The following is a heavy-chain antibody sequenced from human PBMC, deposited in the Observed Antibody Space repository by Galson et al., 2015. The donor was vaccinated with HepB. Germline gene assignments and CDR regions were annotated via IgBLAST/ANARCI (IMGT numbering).Heavy chain of an antibody. V-gene: IGHV4-59*01. CDR3: ARDYRIYGMDV. D-gene: IGHD1-14*01. J-gene: IGHJ6*02. CDR2: IYYSGST. CDR1: GGSISSYY. Sequence: ETLSLTCTVSGGSISSYYWSWFRQPPGKGLEWIGYIYYSGSTNYNPSLKSRVTISVDTSKNQFSLKLSSVTAADTAVYYCARDYRIYGMDVWGQGTTVTVSS.